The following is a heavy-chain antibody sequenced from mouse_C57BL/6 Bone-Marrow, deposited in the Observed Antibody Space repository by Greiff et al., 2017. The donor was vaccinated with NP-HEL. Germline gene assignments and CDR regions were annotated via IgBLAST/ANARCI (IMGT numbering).Heavy chain of an antibody. J-gene: IGHJ4*01. CDR3: ADSNYEDYAMDY. Sequence: DVMLVESGGDLVKPGGSLKLSCAASGFTFSSYGMSWVRQTPDKRLEWVATISSGGSYTYYPDSVKGRFTISRDNAKNTLYLQRSSMESEDTAMYYCADSNYEDYAMDYWGQGTSVTVSS. CDR1: GFTFSSYG. CDR2: ISSGGSYT. D-gene: IGHD2-5*01. V-gene: IGHV5-6*02.